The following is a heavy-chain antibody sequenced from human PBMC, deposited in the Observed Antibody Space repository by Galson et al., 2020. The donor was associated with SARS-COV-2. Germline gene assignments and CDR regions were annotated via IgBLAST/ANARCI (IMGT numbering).Heavy chain of an antibody. CDR3: AKDGAFSSSLYYFDS. Sequence: TGGSLRLSCAASGFTFSSYAMSWVRQTPGKGLEWVSAISGSGLNTYYADSVKGRVTIFRDNSENTLFLQMDSLRGEDTALYYCAKDGAFSSSLYYFDSWGQGTLVIVSS. J-gene: IGHJ4*02. CDR2: ISGSGLNT. D-gene: IGHD6-6*01. V-gene: IGHV3-23*01. CDR1: GFTFSSYA.